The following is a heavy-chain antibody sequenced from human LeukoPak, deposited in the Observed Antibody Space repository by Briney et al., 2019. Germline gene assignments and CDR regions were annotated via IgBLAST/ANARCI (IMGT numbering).Heavy chain of an antibody. Sequence: GGSLRLSCAASGFTVSSNYMSWVRQAPGKGLEWVSVIYSGGSTYYADSVKGRFTISRDNSKNTLYLQMYSLRAEDTAVYYCARDYCSSTSCPLGYWGQGTLVTVSS. CDR2: IYSGGST. J-gene: IGHJ4*02. CDR3: ARDYCSSTSCPLGY. V-gene: IGHV3-53*01. CDR1: GFTVSSNY. D-gene: IGHD2-2*01.